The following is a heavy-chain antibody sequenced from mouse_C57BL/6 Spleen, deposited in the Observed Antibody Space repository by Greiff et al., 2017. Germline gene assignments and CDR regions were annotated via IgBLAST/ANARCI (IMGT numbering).Heavy chain of an antibody. D-gene: IGHD2-4*01. V-gene: IGHV1-15*01. J-gene: IGHJ3*01. CDR1: GYTFTDYE. Sequence: SGAELVRPGASVTLSCKASGYTFTDYEMHWVKQTPVHGLEWIGAIYPETGGTAYNQKFKGKAILTADKSSSTAYMEHRSLTSEDSAVDYCTRSGYDYEAWFAYWGQGTLVTVSA. CDR3: TRSGYDYEAWFAY. CDR2: IYPETGGT.